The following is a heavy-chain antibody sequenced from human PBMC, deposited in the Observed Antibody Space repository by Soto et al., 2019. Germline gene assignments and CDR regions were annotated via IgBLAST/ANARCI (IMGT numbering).Heavy chain of an antibody. Sequence: QVQLVQSGAEVKKPGASVKVSCKASGYTFASYAISWMRQAPGQGLEWMGWISAYNGNTNYAQKLQGRVTMTTVTSTSTAYMELRSLRSHDTAVYYCARDPPPPDYWGQGTLVTVSS. CDR2: ISAYNGNT. CDR3: ARDPPPPDY. V-gene: IGHV1-18*01. J-gene: IGHJ4*02. CDR1: GYTFASYA.